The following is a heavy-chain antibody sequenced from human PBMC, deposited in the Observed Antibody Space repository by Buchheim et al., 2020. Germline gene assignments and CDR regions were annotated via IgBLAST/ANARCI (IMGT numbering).Heavy chain of an antibody. CDR2: ISSSSGTI. Sequence: EVQLVESGGGLVQPGGSLTLSCTASGFTFSGYSMSWVRPAPGKGLEWISYISSSSGTIYHAESVKGRFTTSRDNARNLLYVQMNSLRAEDTAVYYCARRVVSAVTRHDYWGQGAL. J-gene: IGHJ4*02. CDR1: GFTFSGYS. D-gene: IGHD2-21*01. CDR3: ARRVVSAVTRHDY. V-gene: IGHV3-48*04.